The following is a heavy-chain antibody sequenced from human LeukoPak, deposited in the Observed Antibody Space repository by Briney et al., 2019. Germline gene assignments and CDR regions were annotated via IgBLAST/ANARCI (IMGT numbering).Heavy chain of an antibody. CDR3: ARVGRESSTGWLDY. CDR1: GYTFIDYY. CDR2: INVKSGAT. Sequence: GASVKVSCKASGYTFIDYYFNWVRQAPGQGPEWMGRINVKSGATDYAQKFQGRVTVTRDTSISTAYMGLSSLRSDDTAVYYCARVGRESSTGWLDYWGQGTLVTVSS. V-gene: IGHV1-2*06. J-gene: IGHJ4*02. D-gene: IGHD6-19*01.